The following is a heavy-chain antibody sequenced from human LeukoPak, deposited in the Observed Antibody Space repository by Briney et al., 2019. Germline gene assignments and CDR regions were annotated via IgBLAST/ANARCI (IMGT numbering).Heavy chain of an antibody. J-gene: IGHJ4*02. CDR3: ARQQTYSSGWYYFDY. Sequence: SETLSLTCTVSGGSIGSYYWSWIRQPPGKGLEWIGYTYYGGSTNYNPSLKGRVTISRDTSKNQFSLKLTSVTAADTAVYYCARQQTYSSGWYYFDYWGQGTLVTVSS. V-gene: IGHV4-59*08. CDR2: TYYGGST. D-gene: IGHD6-19*01. CDR1: GGSIGSYY.